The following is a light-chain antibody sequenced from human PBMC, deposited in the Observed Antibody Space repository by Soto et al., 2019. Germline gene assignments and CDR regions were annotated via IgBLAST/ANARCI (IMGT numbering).Light chain of an antibody. CDR2: NTN. CDR1: SGSVSSTDY. CDR3: VLYMGGAVV. V-gene: IGLV8-61*01. Sequence: QAVVSQEPSVSGFPGGTVTLTGGFTSGSVSSTDYTSWFQQTPGQAPLALIYNTNTRSSGVPDRFSGSLLGNKAALTLTGAHADDDSDYYCVLYMGGAVVFGGGTTLTVL. J-gene: IGLJ3*02.